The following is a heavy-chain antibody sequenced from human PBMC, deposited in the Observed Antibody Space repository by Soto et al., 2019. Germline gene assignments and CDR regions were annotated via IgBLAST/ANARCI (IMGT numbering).Heavy chain of an antibody. Sequence: ASVKVSCKASGYTFTSYGISWVRQAPGQGLEWMGWISAYNGNTNYAQKLQGRVTMTTDTSTSTAYMELRSLRSDDTAVYYCARTVAGSPAAFNFDYWGQGTLVTVSS. CDR3: ARTVAGSPAAFNFDY. CDR1: GYTFTSYG. CDR2: ISAYNGNT. D-gene: IGHD6-19*01. J-gene: IGHJ4*02. V-gene: IGHV1-18*01.